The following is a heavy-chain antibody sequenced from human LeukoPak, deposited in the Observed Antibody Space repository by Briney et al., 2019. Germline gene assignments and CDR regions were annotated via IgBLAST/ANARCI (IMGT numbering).Heavy chain of an antibody. J-gene: IGHJ4*02. CDR3: ARSGGGNDFDF. CDR1: GGSISSSSYY. CDR2: IYYSGST. V-gene: IGHV4-39*01. Sequence: TSETLSLTCTVSGGSISSSSYYWGWIRQPPGKGLEWIGSIYYSGSTHYNPSLKSRVTISVDTSKNQFSLKLSSVTAADTALYFCARSGGGNDFDFWGQGTLVTVSS. D-gene: IGHD4-23*01.